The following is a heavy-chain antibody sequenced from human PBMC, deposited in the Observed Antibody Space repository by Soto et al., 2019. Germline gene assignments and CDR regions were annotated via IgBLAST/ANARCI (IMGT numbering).Heavy chain of an antibody. D-gene: IGHD2-15*01. J-gene: IGHJ5*02. Sequence: ASVKVSCKASGCTFSSYAISLVRQAPGQGLEXMGXXSXXNXXXXXAXXLQGRVTMTTDTSTSTAYMELRSLRSDETAVYYCARGQSGGSSWFDPWGQGTLVTVSS. CDR3: ARGQSGGSSWFDP. CDR2: XSXXNXXX. CDR1: GCTFSSYA. V-gene: IGHV1-18*01.